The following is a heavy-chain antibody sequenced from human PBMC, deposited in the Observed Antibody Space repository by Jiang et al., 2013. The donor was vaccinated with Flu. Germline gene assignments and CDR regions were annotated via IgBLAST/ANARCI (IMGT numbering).Heavy chain of an antibody. CDR3: ARGYSSSSYFDY. V-gene: IGHV5-10-1*04. D-gene: IGHD6-6*01. CDR1: GYSFTSYW. CDR2: IDPSDSYT. Sequence: GAEVKKPGKSLRISCKGSGYSFTSYWISWVRQMPGKGLEWMGRIDPSDSYTNYSPSFQGQVTISADKSISTAYVQWATLKASDTAMYYCARGYSSSSYFDYWGQGTLVTVSS. J-gene: IGHJ4*02.